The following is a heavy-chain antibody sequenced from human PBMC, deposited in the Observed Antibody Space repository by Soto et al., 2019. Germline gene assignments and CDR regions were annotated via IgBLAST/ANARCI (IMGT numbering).Heavy chain of an antibody. Sequence: GGSLRLSCAASGFTFSDHYMDWVRQAPGKGLEWVGRTRNKANSYTTEYAASVKGRFTISRDDSKNSLYLQMNSLKTEDTAVYYCARGGYCSSTRCHSDYYGMDVWGQGTTVTVSS. V-gene: IGHV3-72*01. CDR2: TRNKANSYTT. J-gene: IGHJ6*02. D-gene: IGHD2-2*01. CDR1: GFTFSDHY. CDR3: ARGGYCSSTRCHSDYYGMDV.